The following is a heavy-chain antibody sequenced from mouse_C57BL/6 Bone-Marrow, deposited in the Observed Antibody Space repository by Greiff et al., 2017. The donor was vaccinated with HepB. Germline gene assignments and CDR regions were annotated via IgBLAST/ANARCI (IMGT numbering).Heavy chain of an antibody. V-gene: IGHV1-19*01. CDR1: GYTFTDYY. Sequence: EVQGVESGPVLVKPGASVKMSCKASGYTFTDYYMNWVKQSHGKSLEWIGVINPYNGGTSYNQKFKGKATLTVDKSSSTAYMELNSLTSEDSAVYYCARDYGSSYEYFDVWGTGTTVTVSS. J-gene: IGHJ1*03. CDR3: ARDYGSSYEYFDV. CDR2: INPYNGGT. D-gene: IGHD1-1*01.